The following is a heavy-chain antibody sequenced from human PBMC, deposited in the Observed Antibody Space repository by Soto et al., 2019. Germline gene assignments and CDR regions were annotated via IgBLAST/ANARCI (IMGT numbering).Heavy chain of an antibody. J-gene: IGHJ4*02. CDR2: LYWDDDK. V-gene: IGHV2-5*02. Sequence: QITLNESGPTVVRPTEPLTLTCRFSGFSLTTSGVGVGWIRQSPGKAPEWLALLYWDDDKRYSASLKSRLTITKDTSKNQVVLTVSDLDPTDTATYYCAHRVLRTVFGLVTTTAIFFDFWGPGTPVAVSS. CDR3: AHRVLRTVFGLVTTTAIFFDF. CDR1: GFSLTTSGVG. D-gene: IGHD3-3*01.